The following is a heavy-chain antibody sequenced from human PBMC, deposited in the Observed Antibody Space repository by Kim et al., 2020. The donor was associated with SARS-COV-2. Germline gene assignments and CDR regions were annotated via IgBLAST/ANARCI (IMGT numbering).Heavy chain of an antibody. V-gene: IGHV3-23*01. CDR3: AREVYSSTFYGMDV. CDR1: GFSFTNHG. J-gene: IGHJ6*01. Sequence: GGSLRLSCAASGFSFTNHGMSWVRQAPGKGLEWVAAISGSGGSTYYAGSVKGRFTISRDNWKNTLHLQMDSLRAEDTAADFCAREVYSSTFYGMDVWGQG. CDR2: ISGSGGST. D-gene: IGHD6-13*01.